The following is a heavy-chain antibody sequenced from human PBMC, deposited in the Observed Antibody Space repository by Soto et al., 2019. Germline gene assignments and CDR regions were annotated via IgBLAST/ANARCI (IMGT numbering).Heavy chain of an antibody. J-gene: IGHJ4*02. Sequence: EVQLVESGGGLVQPGGSLRLSCDASGVTVSSNYMSWVRQAPGKGLEWVSVIYSGGSTYYADSVKGRFTISRDNSKNTLYLQMNSLRAEDTAVYYCARHGYNYGGGYFDYWGQGTLGTVSS. CDR1: GVTVSSNY. CDR2: IYSGGST. V-gene: IGHV3-66*04. D-gene: IGHD5-18*01. CDR3: ARHGYNYGGGYFDY.